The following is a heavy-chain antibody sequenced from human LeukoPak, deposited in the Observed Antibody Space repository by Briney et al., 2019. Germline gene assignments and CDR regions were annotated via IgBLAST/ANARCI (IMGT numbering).Heavy chain of an antibody. CDR2: IYHSGST. J-gene: IGHJ4*02. V-gene: IGHV4-30-2*01. Sequence: PSETLSLTCAVSGGSISSGGYSWSWIRQPPGKGLEWIGYIYHSGSTYYNPSLKSRVTISVDRSKNQFSLKLSSVTAADTAVYYCARVDANEYYFDYWGQGTLVTVSS. D-gene: IGHD1-1*01. CDR3: ARVDANEYYFDY. CDR1: GGSISSGGYS.